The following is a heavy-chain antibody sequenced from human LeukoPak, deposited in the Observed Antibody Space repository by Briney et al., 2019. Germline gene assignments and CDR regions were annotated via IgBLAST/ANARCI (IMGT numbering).Heavy chain of an antibody. J-gene: IGHJ3*02. D-gene: IGHD1-1*01. CDR1: EFTFSKFP. CDR3: AKSLFTSATGTGRAFHI. CDR2: ISASGDVT. V-gene: IGHV3-23*01. Sequence: LTGGSLRLSCAASEFTFSKFPMGWVRQAPGRGLEWVSAISASGDVTFHADSVRGRFTISRDNSKSTLFLQMNDLRVEDTAKFYCAKSLFTSATGTGRAFHIWGQGTMVSVSS.